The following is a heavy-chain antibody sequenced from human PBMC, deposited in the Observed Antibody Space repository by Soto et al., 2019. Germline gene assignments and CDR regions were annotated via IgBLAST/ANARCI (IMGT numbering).Heavy chain of an antibody. D-gene: IGHD4-17*01. Sequence: EVQLVESGGGLIQPGGSLRLSCAASGFTVSRDYMSWVRQAPGKGLEWVSVIYTGGSTYYADSVKGRFTFSRDKSKNTLYLKMNSLSAEDTAVYYCARAYGGNPALFDPWGQGTLVTVSS. J-gene: IGHJ5*02. CDR2: IYTGGST. CDR3: ARAYGGNPALFDP. CDR1: GFTVSRDY. V-gene: IGHV3-53*01.